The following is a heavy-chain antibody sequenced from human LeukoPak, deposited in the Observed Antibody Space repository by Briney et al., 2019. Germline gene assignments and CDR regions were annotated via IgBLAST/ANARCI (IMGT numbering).Heavy chain of an antibody. D-gene: IGHD3-10*01. CDR1: GGSISSGDYY. V-gene: IGHV4-39*07. Sequence: SETLSLTCTVSGGSISSGDYYWSWIRQPPGKGLEWIGEINHSGSTNYNPSLKSRVTISVDTSKNQFSLKLSSVTAADTAVYYCARGTYYYGSGSYYTRTFKFDPWGQGTLVTVSS. J-gene: IGHJ5*02. CDR2: INHSGST. CDR3: ARGTYYYGSGSYYTRTFKFDP.